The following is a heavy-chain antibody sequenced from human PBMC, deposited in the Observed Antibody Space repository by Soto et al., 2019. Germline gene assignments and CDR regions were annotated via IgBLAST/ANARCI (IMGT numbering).Heavy chain of an antibody. J-gene: IGHJ4*02. Sequence: PGGSLRLSCAASGFIFSSYGIHWVRQPPGKGLEWVAHISYDGTNKHYADYVKGRLTISRDNSKNTLYLQMNSLTPEDTALYYCAKDSYYHDSSGYYIFDFWGQGTLVTVSS. CDR3: AKDSYYHDSSGYYIFDF. CDR2: ISYDGTNK. CDR1: GFIFSSYG. D-gene: IGHD3-22*01. V-gene: IGHV3-30*18.